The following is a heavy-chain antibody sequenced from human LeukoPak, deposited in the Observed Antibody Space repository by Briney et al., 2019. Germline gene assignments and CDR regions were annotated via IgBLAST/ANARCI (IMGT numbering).Heavy chain of an antibody. V-gene: IGHV4-30-4*07. Sequence: SETLSLTCAVSGGSISSGGYSWSWIRQPPGKGLEWIGYIYYSGSTYYNPSLKSRVTISVDTSKNQFSLKLSSVTAADTAVYYCARDTIYYDSSGYYYFDYWGQGTLVTVSS. CDR3: ARDTIYYDSSGYYYFDY. D-gene: IGHD3-22*01. CDR1: GGSISSGGYS. CDR2: IYYSGST. J-gene: IGHJ4*02.